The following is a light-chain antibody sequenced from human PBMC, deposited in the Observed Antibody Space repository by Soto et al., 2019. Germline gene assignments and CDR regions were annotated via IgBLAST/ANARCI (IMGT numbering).Light chain of an antibody. CDR3: QQYGTTRIT. CDR1: QSVSNSY. CDR2: GSS. Sequence: EIVCTQSPGTLSLSPGESATLSGRASQSVSNSYLAWYQQNTGQAPRLLMYGSSNRATGIPDRFSGSGSETDFPLTISRVEHEAFAVYYCQQYGTTRITFGQGTRLEIK. J-gene: IGKJ5*01. V-gene: IGKV3-20*01.